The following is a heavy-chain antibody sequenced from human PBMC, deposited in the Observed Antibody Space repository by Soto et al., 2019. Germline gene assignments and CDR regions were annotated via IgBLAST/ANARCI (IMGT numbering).Heavy chain of an antibody. CDR3: TRDTLLPIIAVAGSSPPLRQVYYYYGMDV. Sequence: GGSLRLSCAASGFTFSSYWMHWVRQAPGKGLVWVSRINSDGSSTSYADSVKGRFTISRDNAKNTLYLQMNSLRAEDTAVYYCTRDTLLPIIAVAGSSPPLRQVYYYYGMDVWGQGTTVTVSS. CDR1: GFTFSSYW. D-gene: IGHD6-19*01. J-gene: IGHJ6*02. V-gene: IGHV3-74*01. CDR2: INSDGSST.